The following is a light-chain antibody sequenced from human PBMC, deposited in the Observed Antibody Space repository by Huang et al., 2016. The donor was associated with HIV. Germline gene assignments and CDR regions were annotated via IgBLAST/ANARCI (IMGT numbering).Light chain of an antibody. CDR1: QDITNW. CDR3: QQSNSFPLT. V-gene: IGKV1D-12*01. CDR2: GAS. J-gene: IGKJ4*01. Sequence: DIQMTQSPSSLSASVGDRVTITCRASQDITNWLAWYQQKPGRPPKLLIYGASSLYSGVPSRFSGSGSGTDFTLTISSLQPEDFATYYCQQSNSFPLTFGGGTKVDIK.